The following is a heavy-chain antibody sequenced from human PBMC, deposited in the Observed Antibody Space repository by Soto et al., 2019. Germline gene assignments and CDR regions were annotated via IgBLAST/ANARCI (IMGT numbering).Heavy chain of an antibody. CDR2: ISGSGDGT. D-gene: IGHD2-8*01. Sequence: GGSLRLSCAASGFTFSSNAMSWVRQAPGKGLEWVSAISGSGDGTYYADSVKGRFTISRDNSKNTLYLQMNSLSVEETAVYYFAKEFYRGIILMVYSTFDYWGQGTLVTVSS. V-gene: IGHV3-23*01. CDR1: GFTFSSNA. CDR3: AKEFYRGIILMVYSTFDY. J-gene: IGHJ4*02.